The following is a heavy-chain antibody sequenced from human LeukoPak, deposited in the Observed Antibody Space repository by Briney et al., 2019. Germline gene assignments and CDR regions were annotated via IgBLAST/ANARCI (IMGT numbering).Heavy chain of an antibody. D-gene: IGHD6-19*01. V-gene: IGHV4-30-4*08. CDR1: GGSISSGDYY. J-gene: IGHJ5*02. Sequence: PSQTLSLTCTVSGGSISSGDYYWSWIRQPPGKGLEWIGYIYYSGSTYYSPSLKSRVTISVDTSKNQFSLKLSSVTAADTAVYYCARDRGSGWYRPNWFDPWGQGTLVTVSS. CDR2: IYYSGST. CDR3: ARDRGSGWYRPNWFDP.